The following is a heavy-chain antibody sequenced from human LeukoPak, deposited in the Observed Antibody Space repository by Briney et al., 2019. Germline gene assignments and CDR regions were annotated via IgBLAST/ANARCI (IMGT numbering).Heavy chain of an antibody. V-gene: IGHV3-20*04. CDR1: GFKFDDYG. D-gene: IGHD5-12*01. CDR2: INWNGNTA. Sequence: PGGSLRLSCVATGFKFDDYGMSWVRQTPGRGLEWVSTINWNGNTAGYADSVKGRFSIARDNAKDSLYLQMNSLRADDTAFYFCARTRYSGGNYFDCWGQGTLVTVSP. J-gene: IGHJ4*02. CDR3: ARTRYSGGNYFDC.